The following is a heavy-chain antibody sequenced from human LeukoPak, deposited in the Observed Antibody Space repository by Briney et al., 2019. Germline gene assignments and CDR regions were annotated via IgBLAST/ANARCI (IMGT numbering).Heavy chain of an antibody. D-gene: IGHD1-26*01. J-gene: IGHJ6*02. V-gene: IGHV3-30-3*01. CDR1: GFTFSSYA. Sequence: QPGGSLRLSCAASGFTFSSYAMHWVRQAPGKGLEWVAVISYDGSNKYYADSVKGRFTISRDNSKNTLYLQMNSLRAEDTAVYYCARDGTSLGGSYYRDGEYYYYYYGMDVWGQGTTVTVSS. CDR3: ARDGTSLGGSYYRDGEYYYYYYGMDV. CDR2: ISYDGSNK.